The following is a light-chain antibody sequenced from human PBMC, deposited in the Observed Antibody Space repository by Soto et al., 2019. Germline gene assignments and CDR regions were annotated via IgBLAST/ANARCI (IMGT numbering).Light chain of an antibody. Sequence: ETVLTQSPGTLSLSPGERATLSCRASQSVGGSLAWYQQRPVQAPRLLVYHTSNRATGIPDRFSASGSGTDFTLTISRLEPEDSAVYYCQQRKNWPPITFGQGTRLEIK. CDR3: QQRKNWPPIT. J-gene: IGKJ5*01. V-gene: IGKV3-11*01. CDR1: QSVGGS. CDR2: HTS.